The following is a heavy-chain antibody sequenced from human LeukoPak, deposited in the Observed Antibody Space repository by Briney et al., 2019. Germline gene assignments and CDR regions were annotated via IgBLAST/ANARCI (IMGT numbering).Heavy chain of an antibody. CDR2: INSDGSST. D-gene: IGHD3-22*01. J-gene: IGHJ6*02. Sequence: GGSLRLSCAASGFTFSSYWMHWVRQAPGKGLVWVSRINSDGSSTSYADSVKGRFTISRDNAKNTLYLQMNSLRAEDTAVYYCARGMGQHSGSGYYYCYYYYGMDVWGQGTTVTVSS. CDR1: GFTFSSYW. CDR3: ARGMGQHSGSGYYYCYYYYGMDV. V-gene: IGHV3-74*01.